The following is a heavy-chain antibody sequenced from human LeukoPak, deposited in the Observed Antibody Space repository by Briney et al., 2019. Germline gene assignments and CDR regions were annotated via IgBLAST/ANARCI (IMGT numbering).Heavy chain of an antibody. CDR2: IIPICGTA. CDR3: ARGLRFLEEEMFDP. Sequence: ASVKVSCKTAGGTFSSYAISWVRQAPGQGLEWMGGIIPICGTANYAHKFQGRVTITTDESTSTAYMELSSLRSEDTAVYYCARGLRFLEEEMFDPWGQGTLVTVSS. J-gene: IGHJ5*02. V-gene: IGHV1-69*05. CDR1: GGTFSSYA. D-gene: IGHD3-3*01.